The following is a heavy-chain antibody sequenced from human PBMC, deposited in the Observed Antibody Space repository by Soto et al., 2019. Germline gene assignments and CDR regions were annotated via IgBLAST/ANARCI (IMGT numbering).Heavy chain of an antibody. D-gene: IGHD2-8*01. Sequence: EVQLVESGGGLVQPGGSLRLSCAASGFTVGSNYMSWVRQAPGKGLEWVSVIYFDGATYYADSVKGRFTLSRDNSKNTMYLQMNSRRAEDTAVYYCAKPGGRPVGPCTNGVCPNFEDGGKGTLVIVSS. CDR3: AKPGGRPVGPCTNGVCPNFED. CDR2: IYFDGAT. J-gene: IGHJ4*02. CDR1: GFTVGSNY. V-gene: IGHV3-66*01.